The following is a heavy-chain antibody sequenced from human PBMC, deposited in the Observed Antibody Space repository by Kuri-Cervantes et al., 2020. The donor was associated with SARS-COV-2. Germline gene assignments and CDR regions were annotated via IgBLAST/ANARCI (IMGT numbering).Heavy chain of an antibody. Sequence: ASVKVSCKASGYTFTSYYMHWVRQAPGQGLEWMGIINPSGGSTSYAQKFQGRVTMTEDTSTDTAYMELSSLRSEDTAVYYCATPPIYCSSTRCFDYWGQGTLVTVSS. V-gene: IGHV1-46*01. CDR1: GYTFTSYY. CDR3: ATPPIYCSSTRCFDY. D-gene: IGHD2-2*01. J-gene: IGHJ4*02. CDR2: INPSGGST.